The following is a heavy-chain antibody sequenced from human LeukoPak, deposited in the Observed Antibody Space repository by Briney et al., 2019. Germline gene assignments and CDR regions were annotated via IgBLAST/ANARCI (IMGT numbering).Heavy chain of an antibody. D-gene: IGHD2-2*01. Sequence: SETLSLTCTVPVGSISRSSYYWGWIRQPPGEGLEWNGSIYYSGSTYYNPSLKSRVTISVDTSKNQFSLKLSSVTAADAAVYYCARHRAIVVVPAAIFDAFDIWGQGTMVTVSS. J-gene: IGHJ3*02. CDR2: IYYSGST. V-gene: IGHV4-39*01. CDR1: VGSISRSSYY. CDR3: ARHRAIVVVPAAIFDAFDI.